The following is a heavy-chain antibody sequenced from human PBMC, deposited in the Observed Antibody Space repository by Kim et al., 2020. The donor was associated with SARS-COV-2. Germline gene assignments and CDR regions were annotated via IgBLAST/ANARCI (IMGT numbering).Heavy chain of an antibody. J-gene: IGHJ4*02. D-gene: IGHD3-10*01. V-gene: IGHV3-21*01. Sequence: YTGSVKGRFTTTRDNAKNSLYLQMNSLRAEDTAVYYCARVSLWFGEVGDYWGQGTLVTVSS. CDR3: ARVSLWFGEVGDY.